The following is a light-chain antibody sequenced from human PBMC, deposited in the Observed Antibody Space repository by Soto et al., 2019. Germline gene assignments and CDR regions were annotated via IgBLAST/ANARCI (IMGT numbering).Light chain of an antibody. J-gene: IGKJ5*01. V-gene: IGKV3-11*01. CDR2: GAS. Sequence: EIVLTQSPTTPSLSPGERASLSCRALLFVASSYVGWYQQKSGQAPRLLIYGASNRATGITARFSGSGSGTDFTLTISSLQPEDFSVYFCQQRSNWPLITFGQGTRLEIK. CDR3: QQRSNWPLIT. CDR1: LFVASSY.